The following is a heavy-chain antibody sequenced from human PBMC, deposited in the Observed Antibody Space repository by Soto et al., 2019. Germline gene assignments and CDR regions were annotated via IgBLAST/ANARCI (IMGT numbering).Heavy chain of an antibody. D-gene: IGHD6-13*01. J-gene: IGHJ4*02. Sequence: QVQLVQSGAEVKERGSSVKVSCKASGGTFSSYAISWVRQAPGQGLEWMGGIIPIFGTANYAQKFQGRVTITADESTSTAYMELSSLRSEDTAVYYCAILSTAAGTVDFMPDYWGQGTLVTVSS. CDR1: GGTFSSYA. CDR3: AILSTAAGTVDFMPDY. CDR2: IIPIFGTA. V-gene: IGHV1-69*12.